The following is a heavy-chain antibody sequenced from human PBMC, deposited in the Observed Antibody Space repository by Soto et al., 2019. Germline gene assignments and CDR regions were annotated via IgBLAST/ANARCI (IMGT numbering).Heavy chain of an antibody. CDR2: ISFDGTTK. V-gene: IGHV3-30*04. D-gene: IGHD3-3*01. J-gene: IGHJ4*02. CDR3: AREGVFGLVKIVPPDY. CDR1: GFGFDSYG. Sequence: GGSLRLSCTASGFGFDSYGMLWVRQAPGKGPERVAFISFDGTTKYYADSVRGRFTISRDNSENTLYLQLDTVRPEDTAQYYCAREGVFGLVKIVPPDYWGQGAQVTVSS.